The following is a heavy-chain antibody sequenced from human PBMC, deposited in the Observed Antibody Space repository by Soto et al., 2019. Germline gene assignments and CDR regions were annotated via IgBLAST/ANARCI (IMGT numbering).Heavy chain of an antibody. V-gene: IGHV1-69*12. CDR1: GGTFSSYA. Sequence: QVQLVQSGAEVKKPGSSVKVSCKASGGTFSSYAISWVRQAPGQGLEWMGGIIPIFGTANYAQKFQGRVTSTADESTSTAYMELSSLRSEDTAVYYCARDLMVYAMNEGPFDYWGQGTLVTVSS. CDR3: ARDLMVYAMNEGPFDY. CDR2: IIPIFGTA. D-gene: IGHD2-8*01. J-gene: IGHJ4*02.